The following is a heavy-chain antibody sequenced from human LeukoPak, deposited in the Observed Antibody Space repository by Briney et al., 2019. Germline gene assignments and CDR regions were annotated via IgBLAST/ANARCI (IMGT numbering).Heavy chain of an antibody. Sequence: PGGSLRLSCAASGFTFSSYTMHWVRQAPGKGLEWVAFISTSSSYIYYADSVKGRFTISRDNAKKSLYLQMNSLRAEDTAVYYCGRGGSGWYEGDYWGQGTLVTVSS. V-gene: IGHV3-21*01. CDR2: ISTSSSYI. D-gene: IGHD6-19*01. J-gene: IGHJ4*02. CDR3: GRGGSGWYEGDY. CDR1: GFTFSSYT.